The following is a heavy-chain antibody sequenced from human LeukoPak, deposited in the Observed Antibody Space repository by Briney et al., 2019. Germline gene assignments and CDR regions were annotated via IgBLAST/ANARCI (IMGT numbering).Heavy chain of an antibody. Sequence: SQTLSLTCTVSGGSISSGSYYWSWIRQPAGKGLEWIGRIYTSGSTNYNPSLKSRVTISVDTSKNQFSLKLSSVTAADTAVYYCARAASYYYGSGSYPAREFDYWGQGTLVTVSS. CDR1: GGSISSGSYY. J-gene: IGHJ4*02. V-gene: IGHV4-61*02. CDR2: IYTSGST. D-gene: IGHD3-10*01. CDR3: ARAASYYYGSGSYPAREFDY.